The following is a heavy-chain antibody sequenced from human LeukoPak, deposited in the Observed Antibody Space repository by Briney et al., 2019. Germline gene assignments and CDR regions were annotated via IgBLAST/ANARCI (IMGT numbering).Heavy chain of an antibody. CDR2: ISAYNGNT. CDR1: GYTFKSYG. V-gene: IGHV1-18*01. Sequence: ASVKVSCKASGYTFKSYGIGWVRQAPGQGLEWMGWISAYNGNTNYAQKLQGRVTMTTDTSTSTAYMELRSLRSDDTAVYYCARDAVTVAGRRDFDYWGQGALVTVSS. CDR3: ARDAVTVAGRRDFDY. D-gene: IGHD6-19*01. J-gene: IGHJ4*02.